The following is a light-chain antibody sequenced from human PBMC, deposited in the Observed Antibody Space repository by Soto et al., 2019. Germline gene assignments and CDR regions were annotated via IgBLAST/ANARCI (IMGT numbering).Light chain of an antibody. CDR1: SSDVGGSNF. J-gene: IGLJ1*01. CDR3: CSSTSSTPYV. Sequence: QSALTQPASVSGSPGQSITISCTGTSSDVGGSNFVSWYQQHPGKAPKLMIYDVSGRPSGVSNRFSGSKSGNTASLTISGLQAEDEADYYCCSSTSSTPYVFGTGTKLTVL. V-gene: IGLV2-14*03. CDR2: DVS.